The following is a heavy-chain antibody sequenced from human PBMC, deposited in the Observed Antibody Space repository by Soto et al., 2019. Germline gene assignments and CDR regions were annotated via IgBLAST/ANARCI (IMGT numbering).Heavy chain of an antibody. CDR1: GFTFSDYY. CDR3: ARDLPIAEAPQPGFDY. CDR2: ISSSGSTI. J-gene: IGHJ4*02. Sequence: GGSLRLSCAASGFTFSDYYMSWIRQAPGKGLEWVSYISSSGSTIYYADSVKGRFTISRDNAKNSLYLQMNSLRAEDTAVYYCARDLPIAEAPQPGFDYWGQGTLVTVSS. D-gene: IGHD6-13*01. V-gene: IGHV3-11*01.